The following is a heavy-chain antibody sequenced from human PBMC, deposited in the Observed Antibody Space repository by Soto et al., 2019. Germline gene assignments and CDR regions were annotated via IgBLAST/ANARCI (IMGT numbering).Heavy chain of an antibody. J-gene: IGHJ3*02. CDR2: ISSSSSYI. Sequence: GGSLRLSCAASGFTFSSYSMNWVRRAPGKGLEWVSSISSSSSYIYYADSVKGRFTISRDNAKNSLYLQMNSLRAEDTAVYYCARDEEEKNAFDIWGQGTMVTVSS. CDR3: ARDEEEKNAFDI. CDR1: GFTFSSYS. V-gene: IGHV3-21*01.